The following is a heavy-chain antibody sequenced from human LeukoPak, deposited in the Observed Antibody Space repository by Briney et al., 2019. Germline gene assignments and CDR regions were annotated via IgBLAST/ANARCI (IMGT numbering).Heavy chain of an antibody. CDR1: GGSISTYY. V-gene: IGHV4-4*07. D-gene: IGHD3-22*01. Sequence: SETLSLTCTVSGGSISTYYWNWIRQPAGSGLEWIGRIYTSGNTNYNPSLKSRVTMSVDTSENQFSLKLSSVTAADTAVYYCARMDDTNDYYIWYFDYWGQGTLVTVSS. J-gene: IGHJ4*02. CDR2: IYTSGNT. CDR3: ARMDDTNDYYIWYFDY.